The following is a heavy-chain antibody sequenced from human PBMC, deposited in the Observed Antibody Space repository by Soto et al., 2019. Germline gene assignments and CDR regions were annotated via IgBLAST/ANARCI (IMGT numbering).Heavy chain of an antibody. V-gene: IGHV3-21*01. CDR1: TFSMYS. Sequence: EVQVVESGGGLVKPGGSLRLSCNFTFSMYSMNWVRQAPGKGLEWVASISSGSAFIKYADSVKGRLSISRDNARNLVSLQMNSLRAEDTAMYYCTRDQGGSYDSWFDPWGRGTLVTVSS. CDR2: ISSGSAFI. D-gene: IGHD1-26*01. CDR3: TRDQGGSYDSWFDP. J-gene: IGHJ5*02.